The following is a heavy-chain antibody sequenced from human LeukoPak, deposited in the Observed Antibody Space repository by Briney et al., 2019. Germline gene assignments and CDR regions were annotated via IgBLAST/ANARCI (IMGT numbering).Heavy chain of an antibody. CDR2: IDWDDDE. V-gene: IGHV2-70*01. J-gene: IGHJ4*02. D-gene: IGHD4-17*01. CDR1: GFSLSTSGMC. Sequence: ESGPALVKPTQTLTLTCTFSGFSLSTSGMCVSWIRQPPGKALEWLALIDWDDDEYYSTSLRTRLTISKDTSNNQVVLTMTNMDPVDTATYYCARYLYGDSASYFDYWGQGTLVTVSS. CDR3: ARYLYGDSASYFDY.